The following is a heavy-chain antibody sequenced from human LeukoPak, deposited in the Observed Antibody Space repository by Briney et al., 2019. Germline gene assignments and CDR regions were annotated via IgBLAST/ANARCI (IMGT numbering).Heavy chain of an antibody. CDR3: AKDLYSTGWYITAVDY. Sequence: GGSLRLSCAASGFTFSSYEMNWVRQAPGKGLEWVSYISSSGSTIYYADSVKGRFTISRDNSKNTLYLHMNSLRAEDTAVYYCAKDLYSTGWYITAVDYWGQGTLVTVSS. V-gene: IGHV3-48*03. D-gene: IGHD6-19*01. CDR1: GFTFSSYE. J-gene: IGHJ4*02. CDR2: ISSSGSTI.